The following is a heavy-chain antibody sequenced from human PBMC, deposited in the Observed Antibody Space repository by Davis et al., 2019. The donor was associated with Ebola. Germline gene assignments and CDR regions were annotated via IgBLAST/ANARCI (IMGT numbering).Heavy chain of an antibody. CDR1: GGSISSGGYS. CDR3: ARGKRVEMATMRSYYYGMDV. D-gene: IGHD5-24*01. V-gene: IGHV4-30-2*01. Sequence: SETLSLTCAVSGGSISSGGYSWSWIRQRPGKGLEWIGYIYHSGSTNYNPSIKSRVTISVDTSKNQFSLKLSSVTAADTAVYYCARGKRVEMATMRSYYYGMDVWGQGTTVTVSS. CDR2: IYHSGST. J-gene: IGHJ6*02.